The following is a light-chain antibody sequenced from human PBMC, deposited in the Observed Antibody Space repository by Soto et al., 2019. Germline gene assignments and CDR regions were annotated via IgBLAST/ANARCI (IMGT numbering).Light chain of an antibody. CDR2: GNT. Sequence: QSGLTEPPSMSVAPGQRVTISCSGRSSNIGAGYDVHWYQQLPGTAPKLLMYGNTNRPSGVPDRFSGSKSGTSASLAITGLQAEDEADYYCQSYDDSLSSYVFGTGTKVTAL. CDR1: SSNIGAGYD. J-gene: IGLJ1*01. V-gene: IGLV1-40*01. CDR3: QSYDDSLSSYV.